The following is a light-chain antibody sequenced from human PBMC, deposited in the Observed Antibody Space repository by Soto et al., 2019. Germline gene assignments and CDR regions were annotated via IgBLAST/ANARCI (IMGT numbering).Light chain of an antibody. CDR1: SSDVGFYNY. V-gene: IGLV2-14*01. Sequence: QSALTQPASVSGSPGQSITISCTGTSSDVGFYNYVSWYQQHPGKAPQLMIYEVSNRPSGVSNRFSGSKSGNTASLTISGLQAEDVADYYCSSYSTSSTPVVFGGGTKVTVL. CDR2: EVS. J-gene: IGLJ2*01. CDR3: SSYSTSSTPVV.